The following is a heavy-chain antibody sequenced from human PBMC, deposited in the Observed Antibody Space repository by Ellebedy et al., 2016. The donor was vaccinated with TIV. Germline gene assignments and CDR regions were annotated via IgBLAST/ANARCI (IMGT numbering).Heavy chain of an antibody. CDR1: GFTFSGYA. V-gene: IGHV3-23*01. CDR3: AKGRGGGSDSSAPRYYFDY. Sequence: PGGSLRLSCAASGFTFSGYAMSWVRKAPGKGLEWVSGINSRGISTYYADSVKGRFTISRDNAKNSLYLQMNSLRAEDTAVYYCAKGRGGGSDSSAPRYYFDYWGLGTLVTVSS. CDR2: INSRGIST. J-gene: IGHJ4*02. D-gene: IGHD3-22*01.